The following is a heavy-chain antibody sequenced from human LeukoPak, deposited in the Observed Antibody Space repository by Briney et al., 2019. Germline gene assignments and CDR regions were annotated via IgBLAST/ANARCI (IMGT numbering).Heavy chain of an antibody. J-gene: IGHJ4*02. V-gene: IGHV3-30-3*02. Sequence: HPGGSLRLSCAASGFTFSSYAMHWVRQAPGKGLEWVAVISYDGSNKYYADSVKGRFTISRDNSKNTLYLQMNSLSAEDTAVYYCAKRENYGSGSSWSYFDYWGQGTLVTVSS. CDR2: ISYDGSNK. CDR3: AKRENYGSGSSWSYFDY. CDR1: GFTFSSYA. D-gene: IGHD3-10*01.